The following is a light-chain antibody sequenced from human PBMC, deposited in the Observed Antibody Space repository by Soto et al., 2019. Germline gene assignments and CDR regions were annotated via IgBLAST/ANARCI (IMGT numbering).Light chain of an antibody. CDR1: QSVGTD. V-gene: IGKV3-15*01. CDR2: GAS. J-gene: IGKJ3*01. Sequence: EIVMTQSPATLSVSPGERATLSCRASQSVGTDLAWYQQKPGQAPRRLIYGASTRATGIPARFSSSGSGTEFTLTINSLQSEDLAVYYCHQYNDWPRFTFGPGTKVEIK. CDR3: HQYNDWPRFT.